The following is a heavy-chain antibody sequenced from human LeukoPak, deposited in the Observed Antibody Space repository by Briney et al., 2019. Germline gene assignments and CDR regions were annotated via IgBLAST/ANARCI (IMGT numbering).Heavy chain of an antibody. CDR3: ARHLSGSYYKGPNWFDP. D-gene: IGHD1-26*01. Sequence: SETLSLTCSVSGGSISSYYWSWIRQPPGKGLEWIGYIYYSGSTNYNPSLKSRVTISVDTSKNQFSLKLSSVTAADTAVYYCARHLSGSYYKGPNWFDPWGQGTLVTVSS. CDR1: GGSISSYY. J-gene: IGHJ5*02. V-gene: IGHV4-59*08. CDR2: IYYSGST.